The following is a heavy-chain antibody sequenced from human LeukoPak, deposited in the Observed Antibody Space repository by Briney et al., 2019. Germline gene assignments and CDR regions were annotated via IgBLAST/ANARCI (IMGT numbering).Heavy chain of an antibody. J-gene: IGHJ6*04. CDR2: IIADGEYT. Sequence: PGGSLRLSCEASGFTFRGFLMHWVRQAPGKGLEWVSSIIADGEYTYYAGSVKGRFTISRDTSKNTLTLQMSSLRAEDTALYYCAKRGVQGYMDVWGKGSTVIVSS. CDR1: GFTFRGFL. D-gene: IGHD1-26*01. CDR3: AKRGVQGYMDV. V-gene: IGHV3-23*01.